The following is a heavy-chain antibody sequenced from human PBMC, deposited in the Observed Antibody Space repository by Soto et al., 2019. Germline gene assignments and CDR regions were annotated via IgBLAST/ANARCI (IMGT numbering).Heavy chain of an antibody. J-gene: IGHJ6*02. V-gene: IGHV4-34*01. CDR2: INHSGST. D-gene: IGHD3-10*01. CDR1: GGSFSGYY. Sequence: SETLSLTCAVYGGSFSGYYWSWIRQPPGKGLEWIGEINHSGSTNYNPSLKSRVTISVDTSKNQFSLKLISVTAADTAVYYCARVGFTMVRGVIILYYGMDVWGQGTTVTVSS. CDR3: ARVGFTMVRGVIILYYGMDV.